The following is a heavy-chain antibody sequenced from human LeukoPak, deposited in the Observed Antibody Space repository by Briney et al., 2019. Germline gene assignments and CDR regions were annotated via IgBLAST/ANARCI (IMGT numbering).Heavy chain of an antibody. D-gene: IGHD3-3*01. V-gene: IGHV4-59*01. Sequence: SETLSLTCTVSDDSISDYYRGWIRQPPGKGLELIGHIYYTGSTKYNPSLKSRATISLDTSENQISLKLTSVTTADTAVYYCARFRPSESRSGQVTSLDYWGQGTLVTVSS. CDR1: DDSISDYY. CDR2: IYYTGST. CDR3: ARFRPSESRSGQVTSLDY. J-gene: IGHJ4*02.